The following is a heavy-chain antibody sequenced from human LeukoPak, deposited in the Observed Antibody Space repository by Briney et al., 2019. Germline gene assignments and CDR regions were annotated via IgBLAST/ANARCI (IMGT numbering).Heavy chain of an antibody. J-gene: IGHJ6*02. CDR1: GFTFSDYY. CDR2: ISSSGSTI. Sequence: GGSLRLSCAASGFTFSDYYMSWIRQAPGKGLEWVSYISSSGSTIYYADSVKGRFTISRDNAKNSLYLQMNSLRAEDTAVYYCAALYYDFWSGYYKGGHGMDVWGQGTTVTVSS. V-gene: IGHV3-11*01. CDR3: AALYYDFWSGYYKGGHGMDV. D-gene: IGHD3-3*01.